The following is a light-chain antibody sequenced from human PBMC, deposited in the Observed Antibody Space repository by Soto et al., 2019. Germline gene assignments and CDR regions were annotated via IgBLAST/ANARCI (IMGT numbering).Light chain of an antibody. CDR1: QSVSSY. J-gene: IGKJ5*01. CDR2: DAS. Sequence: EIVLTQSPATLSLSPGERATLSCRASQSVSSYLAWYQQKPGQAPRLLIYDASNRATGIPARFSGSGSGTDFTLTISSLEPEDFAVYYCQQRSNWPPITLGQGTRLAIK. CDR3: QQRSNWPPIT. V-gene: IGKV3-11*01.